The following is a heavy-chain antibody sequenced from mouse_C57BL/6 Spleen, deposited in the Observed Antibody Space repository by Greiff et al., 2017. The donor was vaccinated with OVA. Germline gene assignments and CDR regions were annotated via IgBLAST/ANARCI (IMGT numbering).Heavy chain of an antibody. Sequence: QVQLKQPGAELVRPGTSVKLSCKASGYTFTSYWMHWVKQRPGQGLEWIGVIDPSDSYTNYNQKFKGKATLTVDTSSSTAYMQLSSLTSEDSAVYYCARKGASPGYWGQGTTLTVSS. CDR1: GYTFTSYW. CDR3: ARKGASPGY. D-gene: IGHD6-1*01. J-gene: IGHJ2*01. V-gene: IGHV1-59*01. CDR2: IDPSDSYT.